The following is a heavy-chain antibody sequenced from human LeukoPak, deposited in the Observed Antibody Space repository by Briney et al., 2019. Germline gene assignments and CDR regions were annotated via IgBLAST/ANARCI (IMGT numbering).Heavy chain of an antibody. V-gene: IGHV3-21*01. CDR3: ARGRYSSSPGDY. D-gene: IGHD6-6*01. CDR1: GFTFSSYS. CDR2: ISSSSSYI. Sequence: GGSLRLSCAASGFTFSSYSMNWVRQAPGKGLEWVSSISSSSSYIYYADSVKGRFTISRDNAKNSLYLQMNSPRAEDTAVYYCARGRYSSSPGDYWGQGTLVTVSS. J-gene: IGHJ4*02.